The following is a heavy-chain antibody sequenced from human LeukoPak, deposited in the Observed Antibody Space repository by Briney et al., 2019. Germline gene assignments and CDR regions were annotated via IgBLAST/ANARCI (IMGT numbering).Heavy chain of an antibody. CDR3: ARGYYQPRWYFDL. CDR2: IIEKGSA. CDR1: GGSFSSYS. J-gene: IGHJ2*01. D-gene: IGHD2-2*01. Sequence: SETLSLTCALYGGSFSSYSWSWTWIRQTPEKGLEWIGEIIEKGSANYNPPVKSRVTITLPTSKNQFSLKLTSMTAADTAMYYCARGYYQPRWYFDLWGRGTLVTVSS. V-gene: IGHV4-34*01.